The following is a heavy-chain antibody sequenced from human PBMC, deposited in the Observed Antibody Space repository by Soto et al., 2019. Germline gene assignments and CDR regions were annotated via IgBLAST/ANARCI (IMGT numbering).Heavy chain of an antibody. J-gene: IGHJ5*02. CDR3: ARVDIVLVPAAQGLWFDP. Sequence: GGSLRLSCAASGFTFSIYSRNWVRQAPGKGLEWVSYIMPGSSHIFYADSVKGRFTISRDNAKNSLYLQMNSLRAEDTAVYYCARVDIVLVPAAQGLWFDPWGQGTLVTVSS. V-gene: IGHV3-21*05. CDR2: IMPGSSHI. D-gene: IGHD2-2*01. CDR1: GFTFSIYS.